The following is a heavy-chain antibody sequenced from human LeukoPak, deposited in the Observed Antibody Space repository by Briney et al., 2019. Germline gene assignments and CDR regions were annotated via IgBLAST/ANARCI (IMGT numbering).Heavy chain of an antibody. V-gene: IGHV1-69*13. CDR3: ARVTQGGN. D-gene: IGHD3-16*01. Sequence: EASVKASCKASGGTFSSYAISWVRQAPGQGLEWMGGIIPIFGTANYAQKFQGRVTITADESTSTAYMELSSLRSEDTAVYYCARVTQGGNWGQGTLVTVSS. CDR2: IIPIFGTA. CDR1: GGTFSSYA. J-gene: IGHJ4*02.